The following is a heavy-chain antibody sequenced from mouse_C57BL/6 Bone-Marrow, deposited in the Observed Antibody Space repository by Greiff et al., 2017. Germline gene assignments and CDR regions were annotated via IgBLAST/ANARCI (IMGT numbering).Heavy chain of an antibody. CDR3: TTDYYGSSYRGYYAMDY. V-gene: IGHV14-4*01. J-gene: IGHJ4*01. CDR2: IDPENGAT. D-gene: IGHD1-1*01. CDR1: GFNIKDDY. Sequence: EVQGVESGAELVRPGASVKLSCTASGFNIKDDYMHWVKQRPEQGLEWIGWIDPENGATEYASKFQGKATITADTSSNTAYLQLSSLTSEDTAVYYCTTDYYGSSYRGYYAMDYWGQGTSVTGSS.